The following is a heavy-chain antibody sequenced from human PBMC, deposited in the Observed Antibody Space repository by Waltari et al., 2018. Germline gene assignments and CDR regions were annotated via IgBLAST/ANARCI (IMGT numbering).Heavy chain of an antibody. J-gene: IGHJ6*03. D-gene: IGHD3-9*01. CDR3: ARGSDIVTGYQANYYYYYMDV. CDR1: GGSISSYY. CDR2: IYYSGST. V-gene: IGHV4-59*01. Sequence: QVQLQESGSGLVKPSETLSLTCTVSGGSISSYYWSWIRQPPGKGLEWIGYIYYSGSTNYNPSLKSRVTISVDTSKNQFSLKLSSVTAADTAVYYCARGSDIVTGYQANYYYYYMDVWGKGTTVTVSS.